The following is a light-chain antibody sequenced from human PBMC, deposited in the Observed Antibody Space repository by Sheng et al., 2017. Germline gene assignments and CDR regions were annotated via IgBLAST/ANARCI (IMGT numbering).Light chain of an antibody. CDR3: QQRRNWPLT. CDR2: GAS. Sequence: EIVLTQSPGTLSLSPGERATLSCRASQSVSSSSLAWYQQKPGQAPRLLIYGASSRATGIPVRFSGSGSGTEFSLTISSLQSEDFAVYYCQQRRNWPLTFGGGTKVEIK. V-gene: IGKV3D-20*02. CDR1: QSVSSSS. J-gene: IGKJ4*01.